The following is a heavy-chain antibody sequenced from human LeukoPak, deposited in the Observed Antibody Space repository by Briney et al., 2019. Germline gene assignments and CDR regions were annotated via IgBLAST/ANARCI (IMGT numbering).Heavy chain of an antibody. CDR3: ARPSYDSSGRDAFDI. D-gene: IGHD3-22*01. J-gene: IGHJ3*02. CDR1: GGSISSYY. V-gene: IGHV4-59*01. Sequence: SETLSLTCTVSGGSISSYYWSWIRQPPGKGLEWIGYIYYSGSTNYNPSLKSRVTISVDTSKNQFSLKLSSVTAADTAVYYCARPSYDSSGRDAFDIWGQGTMVTVSS. CDR2: IYYSGST.